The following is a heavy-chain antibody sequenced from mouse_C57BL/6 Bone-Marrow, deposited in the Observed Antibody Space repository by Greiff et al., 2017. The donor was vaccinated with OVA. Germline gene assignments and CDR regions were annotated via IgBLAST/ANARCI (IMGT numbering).Heavy chain of an antibody. CDR3: ARLAWFAY. Sequence: ESGPGLVKPSQSLSLTCSVTGYSITSGYYWNWIRQFPGNKLEWMGYISYDGSNNYNPSLKNRISITRYTSKNQFFLKLNSVTTEDTATYYCARLAWFAYWGQGTLVTVSA. J-gene: IGHJ3*01. CDR2: ISYDGSN. V-gene: IGHV3-6*01. CDR1: GYSITSGYY.